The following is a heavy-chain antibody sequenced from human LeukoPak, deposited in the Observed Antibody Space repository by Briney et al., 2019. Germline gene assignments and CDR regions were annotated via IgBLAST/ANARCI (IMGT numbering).Heavy chain of an antibody. CDR3: ARHDVVWNDVHWFDP. Sequence: PGGSLRLSCAASGFTFSSYTMSWVRHAPGEGLGWVSSISSSGNYINYADSVKGRFTISRANANTSLYLQMSSLRAEDTALYYCARHDVVWNDVHWFDPWGQGTLVTVS. CDR2: ISSSGNYI. V-gene: IGHV3-21*01. D-gene: IGHD1-1*01. CDR1: GFTFSSYT. J-gene: IGHJ5*02.